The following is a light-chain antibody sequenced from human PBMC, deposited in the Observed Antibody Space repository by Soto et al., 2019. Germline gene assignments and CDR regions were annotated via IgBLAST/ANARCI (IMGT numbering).Light chain of an antibody. Sequence: QSVLTQPPSVSGAPGQRVTISCTGSSSNIGAGYDVQWYQQLPGTAPKLLIYGNTNRPSGVPDRFSSSKSGTAASLAITGLQGEDEGDYYGQSYDSSLAGPVFGGGTKVTVL. CDR3: QSYDSSLAGPV. J-gene: IGLJ3*02. CDR2: GNT. CDR1: SSNIGAGYD. V-gene: IGLV1-40*01.